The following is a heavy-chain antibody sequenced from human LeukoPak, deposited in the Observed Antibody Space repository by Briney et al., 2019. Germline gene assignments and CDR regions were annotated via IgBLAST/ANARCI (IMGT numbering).Heavy chain of an antibody. CDR2: INPTGSST. CDR1: GFTLTNYY. J-gene: IGHJ4*02. V-gene: IGHV1-46*01. CDR3: AREESGGFFDY. D-gene: IGHD2-8*02. Sequence: SEKVSCKASGFTLTNYYMHWVRQAPGQGLEWMGLINPTGSSTNYAQKFRGRVTMTRDTSTSTVYMELSSLRSEDTAVYYCAREESGGFFDYWGQGTLVTVSS.